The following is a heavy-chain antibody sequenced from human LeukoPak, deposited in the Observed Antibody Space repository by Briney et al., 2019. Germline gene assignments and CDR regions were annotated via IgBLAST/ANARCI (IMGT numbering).Heavy chain of an antibody. Sequence: GGSLRLSCAASGFTFDDYGMSWVRHAPGKGVEWVSGINWNGGSTVYADSVKGRFTISRDNAKTSLYLQMNSLRAEDTALYYCARRPRLNSNYGDFEDVWGKGTTVTVSS. D-gene: IGHD4-17*01. CDR1: GFTFDDYG. CDR3: ARRPRLNSNYGDFEDV. V-gene: IGHV3-20*04. J-gene: IGHJ6*04. CDR2: INWNGGST.